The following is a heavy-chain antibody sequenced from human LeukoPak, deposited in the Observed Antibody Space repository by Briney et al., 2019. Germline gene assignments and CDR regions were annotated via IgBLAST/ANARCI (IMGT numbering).Heavy chain of an antibody. CDR1: GYTVTSYG. Sequence: ASVKVSCKASGYTVTSYGISWVRQAPGQGLEWMGWISAYNGNTNYAPKLQGRVTMTTDTSTSTAYMELRSLRSDDTAMYYCARVLVGATRPFDYWGQGTLVTVSS. D-gene: IGHD1-26*01. J-gene: IGHJ4*02. CDR3: ARVLVGATRPFDY. V-gene: IGHV1-18*01. CDR2: ISAYNGNT.